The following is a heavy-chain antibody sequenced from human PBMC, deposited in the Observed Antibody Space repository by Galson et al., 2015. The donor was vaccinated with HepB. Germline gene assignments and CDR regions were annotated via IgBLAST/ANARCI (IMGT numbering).Heavy chain of an antibody. J-gene: IGHJ6*02. CDR1: GFTFSSYA. CDR2: ISYDGGNK. D-gene: IGHD1-26*01. V-gene: IGHV3-30*04. CDR3: ARGEYGLLAPLDV. Sequence: SLRLSCAASGFTFSSYAMHWVRQAPGKGLEWVAVISYDGGNKYYADSVKGRFTISRDNSKNTLYLQMNSLRAEDTAVYYCARGEYGLLAPLDVWGQGTTVTVSS.